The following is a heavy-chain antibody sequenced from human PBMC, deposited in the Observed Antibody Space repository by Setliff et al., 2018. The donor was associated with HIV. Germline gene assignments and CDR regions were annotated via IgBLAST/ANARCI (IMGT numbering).Heavy chain of an antibody. Sequence: GGSLRLSCAASGFTFSTSNMNWVRQAPGKGLEWVSSISSSSTYVYYADSVKGRFTVSRDNAKNSLYLHMNSLRAEDTAVYYCARAQDVWGSYRYTNYYYYMDVWGKGTTVTVSS. CDR2: ISSSSTYV. J-gene: IGHJ6*03. CDR3: ARAQDVWGSYRYTNYYYYMDV. D-gene: IGHD3-16*02. CDR1: GFTFSTSN. V-gene: IGHV3-21*01.